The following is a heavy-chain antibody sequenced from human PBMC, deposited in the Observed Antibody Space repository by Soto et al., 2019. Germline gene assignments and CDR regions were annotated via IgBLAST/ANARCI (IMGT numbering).Heavy chain of an antibody. V-gene: IGHV5-51*01. CDR1: GYSFTSYW. Sequence: GESLKISCKGSGYSFTSYWIGWVRQMPGKGLEWMGIIYPGDSDTRYSPSFQGQVTISADKSISTAYLQWSSLKASDTAMYYCARLGYDSSGYSTTLDYWGQGTLVTVSS. CDR2: IYPGDSDT. D-gene: IGHD3-22*01. J-gene: IGHJ4*02. CDR3: ARLGYDSSGYSTTLDY.